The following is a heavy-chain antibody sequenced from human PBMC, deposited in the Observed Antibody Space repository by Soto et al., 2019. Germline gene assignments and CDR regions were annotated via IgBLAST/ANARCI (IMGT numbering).Heavy chain of an antibody. V-gene: IGHV1-69*08. CDR3: ARDHALAFDY. CDR1: GGTFSSYT. Sequence: QVQVVKSGAEVKKPGSSVKVSCKASGGTFSSYTISWVRQAPGQGLEWMGRIIPILGIANYAQKFQGRVTITADKSTSTAYMELSSLRSEDTAVYYCARDHALAFDYWGQGTLVTVSS. J-gene: IGHJ4*02. CDR2: IIPILGIA.